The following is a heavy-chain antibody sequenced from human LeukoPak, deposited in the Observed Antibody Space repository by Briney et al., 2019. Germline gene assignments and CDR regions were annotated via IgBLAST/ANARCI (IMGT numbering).Heavy chain of an antibody. CDR3: ARDRGCTTSSCYRTGLRWFDP. Sequence: ASVKVSCKTSGDSFTTYYFHWVRQAPGQGLEWVATINPKDGSTDFAENFRGRVTLTRDTSTTTLYMDLHSLESADTAVYYCARDRGCTTSSCYRTGLRWFDPWGQGTLVIVSS. V-gene: IGHV1-46*01. CDR1: GDSFTTYY. CDR2: INPKDGST. J-gene: IGHJ5*02. D-gene: IGHD2-2*01.